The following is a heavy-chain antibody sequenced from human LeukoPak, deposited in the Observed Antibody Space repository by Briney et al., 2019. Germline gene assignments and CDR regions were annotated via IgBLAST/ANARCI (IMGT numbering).Heavy chain of an antibody. Sequence: SETLSLTCTVSGGSISSSSYYWGWIRQPPGKGLEWIGSIYYSGSTYYNPSLKSRVTISVDTSKNQFSLKLSSVTAADTAVYYCASSREDRVWGWLQVARTVFDPWGQGTLVTVSS. D-gene: IGHD3-16*01. CDR2: IYYSGST. CDR3: ASSREDRVWGWLQVARTVFDP. J-gene: IGHJ5*02. V-gene: IGHV4-39*07. CDR1: GGSISSSSYY.